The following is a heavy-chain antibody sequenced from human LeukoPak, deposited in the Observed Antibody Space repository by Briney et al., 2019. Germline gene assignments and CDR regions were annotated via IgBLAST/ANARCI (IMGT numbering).Heavy chain of an antibody. CDR3: AGGPTSSFDY. D-gene: IGHD2-2*01. CDR2: LXYTGRT. Sequence: SETLSXTXTXSGDSXSTXXXXXXRQPXGXXXEWIGXLXYTGRTTXXXPPXXXVXXSVDTSKKQFSLKVSSVTPADTAVYYCAGGPTSSFDYWGQGTLVTVSS. J-gene: IGHJ4*02. V-gene: IGHV4-59*08. CDR1: GDSXSTXX.